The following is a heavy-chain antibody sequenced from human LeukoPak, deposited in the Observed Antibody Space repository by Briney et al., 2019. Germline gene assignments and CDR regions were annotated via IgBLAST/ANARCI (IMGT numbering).Heavy chain of an antibody. J-gene: IGHJ5*02. CDR2: INHSGST. CDR1: GGSFSGYH. CDR3: ARGRGTGTT. D-gene: IGHD1/OR15-1a*01. V-gene: IGHV4-34*01. Sequence: SETLSLTCAVYGGSFSGYHWSWIRQPPGKGLEWIGEINHSGSTNYNPSLKSRVTISVDTSKNQFSLKLSSVTAADTAVYYCARGRGTGTTWGQGTLVTVSS.